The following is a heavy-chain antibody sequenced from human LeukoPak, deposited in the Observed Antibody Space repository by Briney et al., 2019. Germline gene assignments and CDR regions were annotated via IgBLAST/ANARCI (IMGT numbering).Heavy chain of an antibody. Sequence: GGSLRLSCAASGFTVSGNYMSWVRQAPGKGQERVSLIYSDDSTYYADSVKGRFTISRDNSENTLYLQMSSLRAEDTAVYYCARWVGATWAFDIWGQGTMVTVSS. D-gene: IGHD1-26*01. CDR3: ARWVGATWAFDI. V-gene: IGHV3-66*01. CDR2: IYSDDST. CDR1: GFTVSGNY. J-gene: IGHJ3*02.